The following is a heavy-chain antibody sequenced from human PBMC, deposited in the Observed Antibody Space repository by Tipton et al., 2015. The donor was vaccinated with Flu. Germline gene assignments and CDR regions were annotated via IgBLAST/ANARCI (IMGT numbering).Heavy chain of an antibody. CDR3: ARVRTSGYYFDF. J-gene: IGHJ4*02. Sequence: LRLSCSVSGYSISSGYYWGWIRQAPEKGLEWIGSIYYSGITYHSSSLKSRVTISPDTSKNQISLRLSSVTAADTAVYYCARVRTSGYYFDFWGQGALVTVSS. D-gene: IGHD6-19*01. CDR1: GYSISSGYY. V-gene: IGHV4-38-2*02. CDR2: IYYSGIT.